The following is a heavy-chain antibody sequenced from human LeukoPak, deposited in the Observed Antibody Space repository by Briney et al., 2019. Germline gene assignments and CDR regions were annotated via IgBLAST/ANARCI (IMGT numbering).Heavy chain of an antibody. CDR2: IWYDGSNK. Sequence: GGSLRLSCAASGFTFSSYGMHWVRQAPGKGLEWVAVIWYDGSNKYYADSVTGRFTISRDNSKNTLYLQMNSLRAEDTAVYYCARVLVGATGGMDVWGQGTTVTVSS. V-gene: IGHV3-33*01. CDR1: GFTFSSYG. J-gene: IGHJ6*02. D-gene: IGHD1-26*01. CDR3: ARVLVGATGGMDV.